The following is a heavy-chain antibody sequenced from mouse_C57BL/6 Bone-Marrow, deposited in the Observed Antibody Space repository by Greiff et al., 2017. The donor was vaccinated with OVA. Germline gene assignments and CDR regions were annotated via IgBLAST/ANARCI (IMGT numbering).Heavy chain of an antibody. V-gene: IGHV1-26*01. D-gene: IGHD1-2*01. CDR2: INPNNGGT. CDR3: ARFITTVPCGGYFDV. CDR1: GYTFTDYY. J-gene: IGHJ1*03. Sequence: EVQLQQSGPELVKPGASVKISCKASGYTFTDYYMNWVKQSHGKSLEWIGDINPNNGGTSYNQKFKGKATLTVDKSSSTAYMELRSLTSEDSAVYYCARFITTVPCGGYFDVWGTGTTVTVSS.